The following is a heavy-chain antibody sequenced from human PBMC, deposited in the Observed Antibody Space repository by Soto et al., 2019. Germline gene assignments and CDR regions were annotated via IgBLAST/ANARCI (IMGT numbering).Heavy chain of an antibody. CDR1: GFSFSSYG. CDR3: AKIVDGAGIDY. V-gene: IGHV3-23*01. J-gene: IGHJ4*02. Sequence: EVQLLESGGGLVQPGGSLRLSCAASGFSFSSYGMAWVRQAPGKGLDWVSSISGSGGNTFSADSVKGRFTISRDNSKNTLYLQMNSLRVEDTAAYHCAKIVDGAGIDYWGQGTLVTVSS. CDR2: ISGSGGNT. D-gene: IGHD6-13*01.